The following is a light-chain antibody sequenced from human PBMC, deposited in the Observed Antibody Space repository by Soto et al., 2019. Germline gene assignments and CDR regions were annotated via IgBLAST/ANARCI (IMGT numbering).Light chain of an antibody. J-gene: IGKJ3*01. V-gene: IGKV1-39*01. CDR1: RSIAEF. Sequence: QSPSYLSASVGDRVTISCRASRSIAEFLNWYQQKAGKAPRLLIYSSATLQSGVPSNFSGSGSGTDFALTIRSLQPEHSATYYCQQSYSPPFTFGPGTKVDIK. CDR3: QQSYSPPFT. CDR2: SSA.